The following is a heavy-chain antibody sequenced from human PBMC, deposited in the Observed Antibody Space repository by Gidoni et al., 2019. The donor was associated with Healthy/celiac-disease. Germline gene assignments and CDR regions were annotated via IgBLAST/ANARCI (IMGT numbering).Heavy chain of an antibody. CDR1: GGSFSGYY. D-gene: IGHD4-17*01. V-gene: IGHV4-34*01. J-gene: IGHJ4*02. CDR2: INHSGST. Sequence: QVQLQQWGAGLLKPSEPLSLTCAVYGGSFSGYYWSWIRQPPGKGLEWIGEINHSGSTNYNPSLKSRVTISVDTSKNQFSLKLSSVTAADTAVYYCARDGLRGFDYWGQGTLVTVSS. CDR3: ARDGLRGFDY.